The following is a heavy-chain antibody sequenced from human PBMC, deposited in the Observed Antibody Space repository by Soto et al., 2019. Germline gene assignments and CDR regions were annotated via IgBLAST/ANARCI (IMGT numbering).Heavy chain of an antibody. J-gene: IGHJ6*02. CDR3: ASNPFPYYYYGMDV. V-gene: IGHV6-1*01. CDR2: TYYRSKWYN. CDR1: GDSVSSNSAA. Sequence: SQTLSLTCAISGDSVSSNSAAWNWIRQSPSKGLEWLGRTYYRSKWYNDYAVSVKSRITINPDTSKNQFSLQLNSVTPEDTAVYYCASNPFPYYYYGMDVWGQGTTVTVSS.